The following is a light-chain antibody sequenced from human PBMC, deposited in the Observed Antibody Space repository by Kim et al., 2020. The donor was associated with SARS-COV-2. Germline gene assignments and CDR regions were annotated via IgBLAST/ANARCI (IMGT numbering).Light chain of an antibody. CDR1: QSISSW. J-gene: IGKJ1*01. Sequence: ASVGDRGTIACRASQSISSWLAWYQQKPGKATKLLIYKASTLQSGVPSRFSGSESGTEFTLTVSSLQADDFATYYCQQYKDTPWTFGQGTKVDIK. CDR2: KAS. CDR3: QQYKDTPWT. V-gene: IGKV1-5*03.